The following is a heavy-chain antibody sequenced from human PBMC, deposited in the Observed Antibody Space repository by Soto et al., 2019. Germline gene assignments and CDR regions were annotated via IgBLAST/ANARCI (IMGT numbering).Heavy chain of an antibody. CDR3: ARDQEVHDSRGHKIRAMDV. CDR2: ISESGTSM. Sequence: GGSLRLSCAASGFPFSRYEMNWVRQAPGKGLEWISYISESGTSMYYADAVKGRFAISRDNAQSSLYLQMNSLRIEDTAVYYCARDQEVHDSRGHKIRAMDVWGQGTTVTVSS. V-gene: IGHV3-48*03. CDR1: GFPFSRYE. J-gene: IGHJ6*02. D-gene: IGHD6-19*01.